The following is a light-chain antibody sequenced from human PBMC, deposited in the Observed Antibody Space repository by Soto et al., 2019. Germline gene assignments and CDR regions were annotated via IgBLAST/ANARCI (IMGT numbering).Light chain of an antibody. CDR3: QQRSDWGT. CDR1: QSVSNY. CDR2: DTS. J-gene: IGKJ2*01. V-gene: IGKV3-11*01. Sequence: EVVLTQSPATLSLSPGERATLSCRASQSVSNYLAWYQQKPGQAPRLLIYDTSNRATGIPARFSGSGSGSDCTLTISNLEPADSAVYDYQQRSDWGTFGQGTKLEIK.